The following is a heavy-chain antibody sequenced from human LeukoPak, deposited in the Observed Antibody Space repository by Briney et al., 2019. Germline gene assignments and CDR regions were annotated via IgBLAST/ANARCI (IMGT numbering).Heavy chain of an antibody. V-gene: IGHV3-33*01. D-gene: IGHD5-12*01. CDR1: GFTFSSYG. CDR2: IWYDGSNK. J-gene: IGHJ5*02. Sequence: PGRSLRLSCAASGFTFSSYGMHWVRQAPGKGLEWVAVIWYDGSNKYYADSVKGRFTISRDNSKNTLYLQMNSLRAEDTAVYYCARDGYQSHNWFDPWGQGTLVTVPS. CDR3: ARDGYQSHNWFDP.